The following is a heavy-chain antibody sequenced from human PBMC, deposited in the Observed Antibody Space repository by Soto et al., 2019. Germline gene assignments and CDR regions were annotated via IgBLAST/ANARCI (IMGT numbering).Heavy chain of an antibody. V-gene: IGHV4-30-4*01. CDR3: ARGGNGYHILTGFSSHY. Sequence: QVQLLESGPGLVKPSQTLSLTCTVSGGSISSGDYYWTWIRQPPGKGLEWIGYIYYSGYTYYNPSLKSRITISVDTSKNQFSLKLTSVTAADTAVYFCARGGNGYHILTGFSSHYWGQGTLVTVSS. CDR1: GGSISSGDYY. D-gene: IGHD3-9*01. J-gene: IGHJ4*02. CDR2: IYYSGYT.